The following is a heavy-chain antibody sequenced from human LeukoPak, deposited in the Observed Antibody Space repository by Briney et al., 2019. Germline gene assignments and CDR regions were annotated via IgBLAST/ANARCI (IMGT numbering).Heavy chain of an antibody. V-gene: IGHV3-11*01. Sequence: GGSLRLSCAASGFTFSDYYMSWVGQAPGKGLEWVSYISSSGSTIYYADSVKGRFTISRDNAKNSLYLQMNSLRAEDTAVYYCARDSPPFYYDSSGYHDYWGQGTLVTVSS. J-gene: IGHJ4*02. CDR2: ISSSGSTI. D-gene: IGHD3-22*01. CDR3: ARDSPPFYYDSSGYHDY. CDR1: GFTFSDYY.